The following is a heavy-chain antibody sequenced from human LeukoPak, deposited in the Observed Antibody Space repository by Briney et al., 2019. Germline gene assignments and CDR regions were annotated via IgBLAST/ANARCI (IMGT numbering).Heavy chain of an antibody. CDR1: GFTFSSYG. D-gene: IGHD5-24*01. V-gene: IGHV3-30*03. CDR2: ISYDGSNK. J-gene: IGHJ4*02. CDR3: ARDGAVEMATISFYFDY. Sequence: GGSLRLSCAASGFTFSSYGMHWVRQAPGKGLEWVAVISYDGSNKYYADSVKGRFTISRDNSKNTLYLQMNSLRAEDTAVYYCARDGAVEMATISFYFDYWGQGTLVTVSS.